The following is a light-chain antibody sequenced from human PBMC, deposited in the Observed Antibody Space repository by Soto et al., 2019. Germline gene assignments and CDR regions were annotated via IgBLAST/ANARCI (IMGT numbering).Light chain of an antibody. CDR2: EVT. V-gene: IGLV2-23*02. CDR3: CSYADDSTPVV. CDR1: SREVVYYNV. J-gene: IGLJ3*02. Sequence: QSALAQPASLSGSPVQSITVSCTGTSREVVYYNVVSWYLQHSGKAPKRIIYEVTQRPSGVSVRFSGSKSGNTASLTISGLQAEDEADYYVCSYADDSTPVVFGGGTKLTVL.